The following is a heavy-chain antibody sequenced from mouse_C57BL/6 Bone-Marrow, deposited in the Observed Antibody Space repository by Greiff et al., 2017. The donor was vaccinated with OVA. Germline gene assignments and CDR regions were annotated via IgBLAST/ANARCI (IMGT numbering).Heavy chain of an antibody. CDR2: INPSSGYT. V-gene: IGHV1-4*01. D-gene: IGHD6-2*01. Sequence: QVQLKESGAELARPGASVKMSCKASGYTFTSYTMHWVKQRPGQGLEWIGYINPSSGYTKYNQKFKDKATLTADKSSSTAYMQLSSLTSEDSAVYYCADSLYWYFDVWGTGTTVTVSS. CDR1: GYTFTSYT. J-gene: IGHJ1*03. CDR3: ADSLYWYFDV.